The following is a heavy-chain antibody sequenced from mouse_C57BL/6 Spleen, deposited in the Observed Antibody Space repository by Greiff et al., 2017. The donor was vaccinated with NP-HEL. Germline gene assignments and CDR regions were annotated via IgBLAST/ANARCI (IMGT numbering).Heavy chain of an antibody. V-gene: IGHV1-54*01. Sequence: VQLQQSGAELVRPGTSVKVSCKASGYAFTNYLIEWVKQRPGQGLEWIGVINPGSGGTNYNEKFKGKATLTADKSSSTAYMQLSSLTSEDSAVYFCARSGDYDVGYYAMDYWGQGTSVTVSS. CDR3: ARSGDYDVGYYAMDY. CDR1: GYAFTNYL. CDR2: INPGSGGT. J-gene: IGHJ4*01. D-gene: IGHD2-4*01.